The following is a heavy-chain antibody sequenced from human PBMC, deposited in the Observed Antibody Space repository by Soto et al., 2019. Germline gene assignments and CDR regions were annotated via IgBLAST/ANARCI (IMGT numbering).Heavy chain of an antibody. CDR1: GFRFSPSG. V-gene: IGHV3-33*01. CDR3: ARDGSHYDVDY. J-gene: IGHJ4*02. D-gene: IGHD4-4*01. CDR2: IWNDGATA. Sequence: LVESGGDVAQPGRSLRLSCATSGFRFSPSGMHWVRQAPGKGLEWVAIIWNDGATAHYADSVKGRFTISRDNSRDTLYLQMNSLRDEDTAVYYCARDGSHYDVDYWGQGTLVAVGS.